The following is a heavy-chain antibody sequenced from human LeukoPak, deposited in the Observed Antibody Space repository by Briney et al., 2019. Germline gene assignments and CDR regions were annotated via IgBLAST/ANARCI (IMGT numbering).Heavy chain of an antibody. D-gene: IGHD2-15*01. V-gene: IGHV4-59*12. J-gene: IGHJ5*02. Sequence: SETLSLTCTVSGGSISSYYWSWIRQPPGKGLEWIGYIYHSGSTYYNPSLKSRVTISVDRSKNQFSLKLSSVTAADTAVYYCARGADCSGGSCYSGGNWFDPWGQGTLVTVSS. CDR1: GGSISSYY. CDR2: IYHSGST. CDR3: ARGADCSGGSCYSGGNWFDP.